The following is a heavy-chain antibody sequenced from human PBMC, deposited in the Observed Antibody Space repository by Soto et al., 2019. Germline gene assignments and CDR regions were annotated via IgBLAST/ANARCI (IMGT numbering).Heavy chain of an antibody. CDR1: GFTFSTYW. CDR3: ARVDGDYTMDV. CDR2: INSDGSST. V-gene: IGHV3-74*01. Sequence: EVQLVETGGGLVQPGGSLRLSCAASGFTFSTYWLHWVRQTPGKGLVCVSRINSDGSSTNYADSVKGRFTIFRDNAKNTLHLQMNSLRAEETAVYYCARVDGDYTMDVWGQGTTVTVSS. D-gene: IGHD4-17*01. J-gene: IGHJ6*02.